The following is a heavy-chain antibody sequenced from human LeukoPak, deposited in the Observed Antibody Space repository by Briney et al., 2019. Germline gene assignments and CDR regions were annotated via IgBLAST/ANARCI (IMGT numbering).Heavy chain of an antibody. CDR2: ISPSTTHT. D-gene: IGHD1-26*01. Sequence: PGGSLRLSCAASGFTFSDYYMSWSGQAPGKGLEWLSYISPSTTHTSYEDSVKGRFTISRDNAKNSLYLQMNSLRAEDTAVYYCARGGHGAADQWGQGTLVTVSS. CDR3: ARGGHGAADQ. CDR1: GFTFSDYY. J-gene: IGHJ5*02. V-gene: IGHV3-11*05.